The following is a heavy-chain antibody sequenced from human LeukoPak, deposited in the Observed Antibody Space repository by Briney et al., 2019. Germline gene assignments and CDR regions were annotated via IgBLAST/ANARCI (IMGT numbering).Heavy chain of an antibody. J-gene: IGHJ5*02. CDR3: ARGTGTEGDWFDP. Sequence: SETLSLTCTVSGGSISSYYWSWTRQPPEKGLEWIGYISYSGSTNYSPSLKRRVTMSVDTSKNQFSLKLSSVTAADTAVYYCARGTGTEGDWFDPWGQGTLVTVSS. CDR2: ISYSGST. D-gene: IGHD1-1*01. V-gene: IGHV4-59*01. CDR1: GGSISSYY.